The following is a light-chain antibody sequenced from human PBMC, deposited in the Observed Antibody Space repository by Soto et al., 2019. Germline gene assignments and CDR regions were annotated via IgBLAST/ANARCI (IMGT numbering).Light chain of an antibody. CDR1: SSNIGKNY. V-gene: IGLV1-47*02. J-gene: IGLJ2*01. CDR3: AAWDDSLRGLV. CDR2: SVN. Sequence: QSVLTQPPSASGTPGQRVTISCSGSSSNIGKNYVYWYQQLPGTAPKLLIYSVNQRPSGVPDRFSGPKSGTSASLAIGGLRSEDEADYYCAAWDDSLRGLVFGGGTKVTVL.